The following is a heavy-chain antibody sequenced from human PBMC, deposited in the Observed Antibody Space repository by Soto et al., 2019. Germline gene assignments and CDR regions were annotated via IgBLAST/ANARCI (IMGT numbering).Heavy chain of an antibody. CDR1: GFTLSDYY. V-gene: IGHV3-11*03. J-gene: IGHJ5*02. CDR3: ARVYDILTSAWLDP. CDR2: ISTNSRYT. Sequence: GGSLRLSCAASGFTLSDYYMTWIRQAPGKGLEWISYISTNSRYTKYAESVKGRFTISRDDAKNSLYLKMNSLRVEDTAVYYCARVYDILTSAWLDPWGQGTLVTVS. D-gene: IGHD3-9*01.